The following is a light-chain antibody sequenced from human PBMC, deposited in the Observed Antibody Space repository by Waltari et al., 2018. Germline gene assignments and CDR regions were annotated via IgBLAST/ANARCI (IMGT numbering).Light chain of an antibody. CDR1: QSITKY. Sequence: EVVLTQSPATLSLSPGERVTLSCRASQSITKYLAWFQQRPGQAPRLLIYDIYNRVTGIPARFSGSGSGTDFTLTISSLEPEDAAVYYCQHHNNWPYSSGQGTKLEIK. V-gene: IGKV3-11*01. J-gene: IGKJ2*03. CDR3: QHHNNWPYS. CDR2: DIY.